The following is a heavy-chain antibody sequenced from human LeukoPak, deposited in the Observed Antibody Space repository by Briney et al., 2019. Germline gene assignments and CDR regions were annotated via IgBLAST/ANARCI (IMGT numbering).Heavy chain of an antibody. CDR3: AGHQVPSSFDI. D-gene: IGHD2-2*01. J-gene: IGHJ3*02. CDR2: ISSSSSYI. Sequence: GGSLRLSCAASGFTFSYYAMTWVRQAPGKGLEWVSSISSSSSYIYYADSVKGRFTISRDNAKNSLYLQMNSLRAEDTAVYYCAGHQVPSSFDIWGQGTMVTVSS. V-gene: IGHV3-21*01. CDR1: GFTFSYYA.